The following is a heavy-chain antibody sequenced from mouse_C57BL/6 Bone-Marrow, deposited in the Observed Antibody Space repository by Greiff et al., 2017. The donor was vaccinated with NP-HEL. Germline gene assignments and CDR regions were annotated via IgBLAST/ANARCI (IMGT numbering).Heavy chain of an antibody. Sequence: QVQLQQPGAELVMPGASVKLSCKASGYTFTSYWMHWVKQRPGQGLEWIGEIDPSDSYTNYNQKFKGKSTLTVDKSSSPAYMQLSSLTSEDSAVYYCARGGLGRGAYWGQGTLVTVSA. D-gene: IGHD4-1*01. CDR1: GYTFTSYW. CDR3: ARGGLGRGAY. CDR2: IDPSDSYT. V-gene: IGHV1-69*01. J-gene: IGHJ3*01.